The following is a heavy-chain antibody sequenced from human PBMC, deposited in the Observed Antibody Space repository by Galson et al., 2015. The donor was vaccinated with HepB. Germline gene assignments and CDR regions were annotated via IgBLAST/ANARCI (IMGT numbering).Heavy chain of an antibody. V-gene: IGHV3-48*02. J-gene: IGHJ4*02. CDR3: ARAVDIVATIPFDY. Sequence: SLRLSCAASGFTFSSHSMNWVRQAPGKGLEWVSYISSSSSTIYYADSVKGRFTISRDNAKNSLYLQMHSLRDEDTAVYYCARAVDIVATIPFDYWGQGTLVTVSS. CDR1: GFTFSSHS. CDR2: ISSSSSTI. D-gene: IGHD5-12*01.